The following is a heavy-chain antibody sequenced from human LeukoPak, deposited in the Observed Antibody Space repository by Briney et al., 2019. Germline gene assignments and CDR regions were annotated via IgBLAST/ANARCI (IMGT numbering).Heavy chain of an antibody. Sequence: PSETLSLTCTVSGGSISSYYWSWIRQPAGKGLEWIGRIYTSGSTNYNPSLKSRVTISVDTSKNQFSLKLSSVTAADTAVYYCARSLQERGPCYYYYGMDVWGQGTTVTVSS. J-gene: IGHJ6*02. V-gene: IGHV4-4*07. D-gene: IGHD1-26*01. CDR1: GGSISSYY. CDR2: IYTSGST. CDR3: ARSLQERGPCYYYYGMDV.